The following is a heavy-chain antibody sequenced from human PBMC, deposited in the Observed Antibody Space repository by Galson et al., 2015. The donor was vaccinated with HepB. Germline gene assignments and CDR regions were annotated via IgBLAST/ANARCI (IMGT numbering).Heavy chain of an antibody. CDR3: ARHSTAYSSSWYSEGWFDP. CDR1: GYTFTSYA. CDR2: INTNTGNP. Sequence: SVKVSCKASGYTFTSYAMNWVRQAPGQGLEWMGWINTNTGNPTYAQGFTGRFVFSLDTSVSTAYLQISSLKAEDTAVYYCARHSTAYSSSWYSEGWFDPWGQGTLVTVSS. D-gene: IGHD6-13*01. V-gene: IGHV7-4-1*02. J-gene: IGHJ5*02.